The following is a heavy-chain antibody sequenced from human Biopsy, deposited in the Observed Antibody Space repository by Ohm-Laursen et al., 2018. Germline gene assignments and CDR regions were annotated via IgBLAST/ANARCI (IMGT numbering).Heavy chain of an antibody. CDR1: DGSINSYY. CDR3: ARGSSYGYDFDY. J-gene: IGHJ4*02. CDR2: IYYSGST. V-gene: IGHV4-59*07. Sequence: SDTLSLTCTVSDGSINSYYWNWIRQPPGKRLEWIGNIYYSGSTNFNPSLKSRVTISVDTSKNQVSLKLSSVTAADTTVYFCARGSSYGYDFDYWGQGTLVAVSS. D-gene: IGHD5-18*01.